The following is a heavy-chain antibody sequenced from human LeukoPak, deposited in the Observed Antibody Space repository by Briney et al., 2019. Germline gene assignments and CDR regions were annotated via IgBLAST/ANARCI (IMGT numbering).Heavy chain of an antibody. CDR1: GFTFTNYG. D-gene: IGHD6-13*01. Sequence: EGSLHLSCAASGFTFTNYGISWVRQAPGQGLEWLSAVSGSGGSTYYADSVKGHFTISRDNSKNTLYLQMNSLRAEDTAIYFCTKMFGAAVGTGVSDYWGQGTLVTASS. CDR3: TKMFGAAVGTGVSDY. J-gene: IGHJ4*02. V-gene: IGHV3-23*01. CDR2: VSGSGGST.